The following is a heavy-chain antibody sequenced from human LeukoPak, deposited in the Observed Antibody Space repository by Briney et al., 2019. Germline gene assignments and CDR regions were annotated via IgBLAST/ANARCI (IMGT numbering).Heavy chain of an antibody. V-gene: IGHV4-61*01. CDR3: ARAQYSSGWYPSYFDY. J-gene: IGHJ4*02. CDR1: GGSISSSSYY. D-gene: IGHD6-19*01. CDR2: IYYSGST. Sequence: SETLSLTCTVSGGSISSSSYYWSWIRQPPGKGLEWIGYIYYSGSTNYNPSLKSRVTISVDTSKNQFSLKLSSVTAADTAVYYCARAQYSSGWYPSYFDYWGQGTLVTVSS.